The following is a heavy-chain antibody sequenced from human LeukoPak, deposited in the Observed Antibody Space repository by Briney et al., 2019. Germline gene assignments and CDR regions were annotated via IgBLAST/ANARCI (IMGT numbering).Heavy chain of an antibody. CDR1: GGSISSYYWSWASTSSYY. V-gene: IGHV4-4*07. D-gene: IGHD3-22*01. CDR3: VRAKDDSSGFHAFDI. J-gene: IGHJ3*02. CDR2: IYTSGNT. Sequence: PSETLSLTCTVSGGSISSYYWSWASTSSYYWSWIRQPAGKGLEWIGRIYTSGNTDYNPSLKSRVTMSVDTSKNQLSLRLSSVTAADTAMYYCVRAKDDSSGFHAFDIWGRGTMVTVSS.